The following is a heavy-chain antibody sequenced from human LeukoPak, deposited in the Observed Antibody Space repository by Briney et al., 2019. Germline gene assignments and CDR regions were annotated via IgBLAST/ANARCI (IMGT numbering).Heavy chain of an antibody. CDR1: GFTFSSYA. D-gene: IGHD4-23*01. CDR2: ISYDGSNK. CDR3: AKTRVVRNYYYGMDV. V-gene: IGHV3-30-3*02. J-gene: IGHJ6*02. Sequence: GGSLRLSCAASGFTFSSYAMHWVRQAPGKGLEWVAVISYDGSNKYYADSVKGRFTISRDNSKNTLYLQMNSLRADDTALYYCAKTRVVRNYYYGMDVWGLGTTVTVSS.